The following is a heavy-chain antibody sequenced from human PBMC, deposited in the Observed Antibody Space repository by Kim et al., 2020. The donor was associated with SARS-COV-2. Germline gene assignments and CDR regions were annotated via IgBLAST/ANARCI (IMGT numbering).Heavy chain of an antibody. CDR1: GFTFSDYY. D-gene: IGHD1-26*01. CDR3: ARVPLGATIYGDYFDY. V-gene: IGHV3-11*01. CDR2: ISSSGSTI. Sequence: GGSLRLSCAASGFTFSDYYMSWIRQAPGKGLEWVSYISSSGSTIYYADSVKGRFTISRDNAKNSLYLQMNSLRAEDTAVYYCARVPLGATIYGDYFDYWGQGTLVTVSS. J-gene: IGHJ4*02.